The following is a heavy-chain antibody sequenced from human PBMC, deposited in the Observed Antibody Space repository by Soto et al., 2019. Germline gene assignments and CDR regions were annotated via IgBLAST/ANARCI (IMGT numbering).Heavy chain of an antibody. CDR1: GYTFTTYG. V-gene: IGHV1-18*01. CDR3: ARGDYGDY. Sequence: QVQLVQSGAEVKKPGASVKVSCRASGYTFTTYGVNWVRQAPGQGLEWMGWISTYRGDTDYPQKLQGRATMTTDTSTATAYMELRSLTSDDTAVYFCARGDYGDYWGQGTLVTVSS. J-gene: IGHJ4*02. CDR2: ISTYRGDT.